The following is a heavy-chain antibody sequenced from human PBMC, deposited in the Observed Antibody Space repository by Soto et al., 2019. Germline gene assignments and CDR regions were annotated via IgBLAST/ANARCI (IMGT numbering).Heavy chain of an antibody. CDR1: GGSISSSSYY. Sequence: QLQLQESGPGLVKPSETLSLTCTVSGGSISSSSYYWGWIRQPPGKGLVWIGSIYYSGSTYYNPSLKSRVTISVDTSKNQCSLTLSSVTAADTAVYYCAIPLALPAATWYFDLWGRGTLVTVSS. D-gene: IGHD2-2*01. CDR2: IYYSGST. V-gene: IGHV4-39*01. J-gene: IGHJ2*01. CDR3: AIPLALPAATWYFDL.